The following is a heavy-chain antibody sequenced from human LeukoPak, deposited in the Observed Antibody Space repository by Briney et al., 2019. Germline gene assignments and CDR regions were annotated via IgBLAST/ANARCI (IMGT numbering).Heavy chain of an antibody. J-gene: IGHJ4*02. V-gene: IGHV3-23*03. CDR1: GFTFSSYA. CDR3: ARGRSGSPGLFDS. CDR2: IYSAGSP. Sequence: GGSLRLSCAASGFTFSSYAMSWVRQAPGKGLEWVSVIYSAGSPYYTDSVKGRFTISRDKSKNTLYLQMNSLRAEDTAVYYCARGRSGSPGLFDSWGQGTLVTVSS. D-gene: IGHD3-16*01.